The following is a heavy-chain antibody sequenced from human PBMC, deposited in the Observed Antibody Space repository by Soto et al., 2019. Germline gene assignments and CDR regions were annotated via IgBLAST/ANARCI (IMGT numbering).Heavy chain of an antibody. CDR3: ASGFSGGDADWFEP. CDR2: INAGNGNT. Sequence: QVQLVQSGAEVKKPGASVKVSCKASGYTFTSYAMHWVRQAPGQRLEWMGWINAGNGNTKYSQKFQGRGTITRDTSASTAYMELSSLRSEDTAVYYCASGFSGGDADWFEPWGQGSLVTVSS. J-gene: IGHJ5*02. CDR1: GYTFTSYA. V-gene: IGHV1-3*01. D-gene: IGHD2-21*02.